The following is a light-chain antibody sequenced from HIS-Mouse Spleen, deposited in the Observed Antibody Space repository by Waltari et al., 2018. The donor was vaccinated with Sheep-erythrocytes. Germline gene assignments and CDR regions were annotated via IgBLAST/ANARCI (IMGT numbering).Light chain of an antibody. CDR1: KLGDKY. CDR3: QAWDSSTAWNVV. CDR2: QDS. J-gene: IGLJ2*01. V-gene: IGLV3-1*01. Sequence: SYELTQPPSVSVSPGQTASITCSGDKLGDKYACWYQQKPGQSPVLVIYQDSKRPSGIPVRFSGSSPGNTATLTISGTQAMDEADYYCQAWDSSTAWNVVFGGGTKLTVL.